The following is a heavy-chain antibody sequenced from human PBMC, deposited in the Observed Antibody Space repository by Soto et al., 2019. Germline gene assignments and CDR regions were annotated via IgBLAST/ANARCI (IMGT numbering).Heavy chain of an antibody. Sequence: ASVKVSCKASGYTFTSYYRHWERQAPGQGLEWMGIINPSGGSTSYAQKFQGRVTMTRDTSTSTVYMELSSLRSEDTAVYYCARGVMITFGGVGYFDYWGHGTLVTSSS. D-gene: IGHD3-16*01. CDR1: GYTFTSYY. CDR2: INPSGGST. J-gene: IGHJ4*01. V-gene: IGHV1-46*01. CDR3: ARGVMITFGGVGYFDY.